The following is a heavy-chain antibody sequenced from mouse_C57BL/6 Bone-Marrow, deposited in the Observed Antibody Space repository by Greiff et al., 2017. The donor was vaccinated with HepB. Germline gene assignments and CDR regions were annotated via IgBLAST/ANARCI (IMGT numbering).Heavy chain of an antibody. CDR1: GYTFTSYG. V-gene: IGHV1-81*01. CDR2: IYPRSGNT. D-gene: IGHD1-1*01. Sequence: QVQLQQSGAELARPGASVKLSCKASGYTFTSYGISWVKQRTGQGLEWIGEIYPRSGNTYYNEKFKGKATLTADKSSSTAYMELRSLTSEDSAVYFCATRLDYWGQGTTLTVSS. J-gene: IGHJ2*01. CDR3: ATRLDY.